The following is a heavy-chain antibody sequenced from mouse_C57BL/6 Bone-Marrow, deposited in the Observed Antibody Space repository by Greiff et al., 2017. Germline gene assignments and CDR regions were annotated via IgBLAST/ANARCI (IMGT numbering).Heavy chain of an antibody. CDR3: AKRFAIDDYDSYWYFDV. Sequence: QVQLKQSGPGLVQPSQSLSITCTVSGFSLTSSGVHWVRQSPGKGLEWLGVIWRGGSTDYTAAFMSRLSITKDNSKSPVFFKMNSLQADATAIYYCAKRFAIDDYDSYWYFDVWGTGTTVTVSA. J-gene: IGHJ1*03. CDR2: IWRGGST. CDR1: GFSLTSSG. D-gene: IGHD2-4*01. V-gene: IGHV2-5*01.